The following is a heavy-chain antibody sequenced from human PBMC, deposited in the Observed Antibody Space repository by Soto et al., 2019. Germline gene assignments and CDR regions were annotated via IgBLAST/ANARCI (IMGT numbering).Heavy chain of an antibody. CDR2: INYDGSNK. J-gene: IGHJ6*02. CDR1: GFIFSSYG. V-gene: IGHV3-33*01. CDR3: ARCKQKVMHCGLDV. Sequence: QVNLVESGGGAVQRGRSLRVSCAASGFIFSSYGMHWVRQAPGKGLEWVAFINYDGSNKFYGDAVKGRFTISRDNSKNMVHLQMNGLRGEDTAVYYCARCKQKVMHCGLDVWGHGATVTVSS. D-gene: IGHD2-21*01.